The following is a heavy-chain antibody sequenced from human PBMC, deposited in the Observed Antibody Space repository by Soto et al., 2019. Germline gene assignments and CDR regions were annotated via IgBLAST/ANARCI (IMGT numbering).Heavy chain of an antibody. CDR2: IYHSGST. CDR3: ARERFECSGGSCYYGDYYMDV. D-gene: IGHD2-15*01. V-gene: IGHV4-30-2*01. J-gene: IGHJ6*03. CDR1: GGSISSGGYS. Sequence: PSETLSLTCAVSGGSISSGGYSWSWIRQPPGKGLEWIGYIYHSGSTYYNPSLKSRVTISVDTSKSQFSLKLSSVTAADTAVYYCARERFECSGGSCYYGDYYMDVWGKGTTVTVSS.